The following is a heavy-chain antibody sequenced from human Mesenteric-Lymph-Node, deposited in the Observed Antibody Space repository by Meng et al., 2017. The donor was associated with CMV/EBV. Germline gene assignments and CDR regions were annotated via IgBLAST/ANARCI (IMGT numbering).Heavy chain of an antibody. V-gene: IGHV5-51*01. D-gene: IGHD3-16*01. CDR2: IYPGDSDT. CDR3: ARRRGGASFGYYFDY. CDR1: GYTFTSDW. J-gene: IGHJ4*02. Sequence: SGYTFTSDWIAWVRQMPGKGLEWMGIIYPGDSDTRYSPSFQGQVTISADKSISTAYLQWSSLKASDTAIYYCARRRGGASFGYYFDYWGQGTLVTVSS.